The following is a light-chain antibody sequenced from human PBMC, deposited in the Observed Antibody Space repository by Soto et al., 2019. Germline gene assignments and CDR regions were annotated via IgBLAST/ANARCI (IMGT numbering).Light chain of an antibody. Sequence: QSALTQPASVSGSPGQSITISCTGTSSDVGSYNLVSWYQQHPGKAPKLMIYEGSKRPSGVSNRFSGSKSGNTASLTISGLQAEDEADYYYCSYAGSRTYVFGTGTKLTGL. J-gene: IGLJ1*01. CDR2: EGS. V-gene: IGLV2-23*01. CDR1: SSDVGSYNL. CDR3: CSYAGSRTYV.